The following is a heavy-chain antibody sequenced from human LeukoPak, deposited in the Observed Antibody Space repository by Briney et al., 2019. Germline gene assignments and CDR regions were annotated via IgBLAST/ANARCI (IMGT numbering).Heavy chain of an antibody. J-gene: IGHJ4*02. V-gene: IGHV3-23*01. Sequence: GGSLRLSCAASGFTFGSYAMYWVRQAPGKGLEWVSGIFGSGGSAHYADSVKGRFTISRDNSKNMVYLQMDSLRAEDTAIYYCAKTTTGYSSGRYPAWPIDYWGQGTLVTVSS. CDR1: GFTFGSYA. CDR3: AKTTTGYSSGRYPAWPIDY. CDR2: IFGSGGSA. D-gene: IGHD2-15*01.